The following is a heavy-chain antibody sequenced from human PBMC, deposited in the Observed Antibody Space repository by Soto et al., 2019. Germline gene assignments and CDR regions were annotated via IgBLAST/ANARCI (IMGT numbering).Heavy chain of an antibody. CDR3: ARDSDYGDAFDI. V-gene: IGHV3-53*01. J-gene: IGHJ3*02. Sequence: GGSLRVSCAASGFTVSSNYISWVLQAPGKGLEWVSVIYSGGSTYYADSVKGRFTISRDNSKNTLYLQMNSLRAEDTAVYYCARDSDYGDAFDIWGQGTMVTVSS. CDR1: GFTVSSNY. CDR2: IYSGGST. D-gene: IGHD4-17*01.